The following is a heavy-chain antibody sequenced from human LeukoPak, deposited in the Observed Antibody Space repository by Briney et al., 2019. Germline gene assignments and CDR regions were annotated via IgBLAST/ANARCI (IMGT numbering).Heavy chain of an antibody. CDR1: GGSISSYY. CDR3: ARRGYYGSGSYYIDY. V-gene: IGHV4-59*08. CDR2: IYYSGST. D-gene: IGHD3-10*01. Sequence: PSETLSLTCTVSGGSISSYYWSWIRQPPGKGLEWIGYIYYSGSTNYNPSLKSRVTISVDTSKNQFSLKLSSVTAADTAVYYCARRGYYGSGSYYIDYWGQGTLVTVSS. J-gene: IGHJ4*02.